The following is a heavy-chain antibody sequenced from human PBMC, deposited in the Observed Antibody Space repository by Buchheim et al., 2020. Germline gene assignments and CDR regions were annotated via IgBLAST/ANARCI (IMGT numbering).Heavy chain of an antibody. CDR1: GFTFSSYA. D-gene: IGHD3-10*01. CDR3: ARFGAGDY. J-gene: IGHJ4*02. CDR2: ISYDGSNK. Sequence: VQLVESGGGVVQPGRSLRLSCAASGFTFSSYAMHWVRQAPGKGLEWVAVISYDGSNKYYADSLKGRFTISRDNSKNTLYLQMNSLRAEDTAVYYCARFGAGDYWGQGTL. V-gene: IGHV3-30-3*01.